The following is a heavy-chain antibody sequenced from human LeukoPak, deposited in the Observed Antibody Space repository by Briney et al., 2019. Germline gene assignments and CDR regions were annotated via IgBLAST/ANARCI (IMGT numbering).Heavy chain of an antibody. V-gene: IGHV3-23*01. J-gene: IGHJ4*02. CDR2: ISGSGGST. CDR3: AKDYSVAGMFFFDY. D-gene: IGHD6-19*01. Sequence: GGSLRLSCAASGFTFSSYAMSWVRQAPGKGLEWVSAISGSGGSTYYADSVKGRFTISRDNSKNTLYLQMNSLRAEDTALYYCAKDYSVAGMFFFDYWGQGTLVTVST. CDR1: GFTFSSYA.